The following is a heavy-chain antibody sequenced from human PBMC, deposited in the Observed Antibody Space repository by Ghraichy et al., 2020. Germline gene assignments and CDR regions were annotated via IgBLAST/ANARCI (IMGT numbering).Heavy chain of an antibody. J-gene: IGHJ4*02. CDR3: TTSVYIAVYFDF. D-gene: IGHD2-15*01. CDR1: GFTFSDYW. V-gene: IGHV3-7*01. Sequence: GGSLRLSCAASGFTFSDYWMNWVRQTPVKGLEWVANINQDGSAKYFADSVKGRFTISRDNAKNSVYLQMNSLRAEDTAVYYCTTSVYIAVYFDFWGQGTLVTVSS. CDR2: INQDGSAK.